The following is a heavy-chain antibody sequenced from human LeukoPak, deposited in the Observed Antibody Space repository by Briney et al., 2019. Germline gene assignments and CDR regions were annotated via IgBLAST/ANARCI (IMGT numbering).Heavy chain of an antibody. Sequence: GGSLRLSCAASGFTFSSYAMSWVRQAPGKGLEWVSAISGSGGSTYYADSVKGRFTISRDNSKNTLYLQMNSLRAEDTAVYYCAKGNYYDSSGPRGQAFDIWGQGTMVTVSS. CDR1: GFTFSSYA. J-gene: IGHJ3*02. CDR3: AKGNYYDSSGPRGQAFDI. V-gene: IGHV3-23*01. D-gene: IGHD3-22*01. CDR2: ISGSGGST.